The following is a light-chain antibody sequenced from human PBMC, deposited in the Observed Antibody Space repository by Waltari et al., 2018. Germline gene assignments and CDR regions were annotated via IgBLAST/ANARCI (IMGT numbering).Light chain of an antibody. J-gene: IGLJ1*01. CDR3: QAWDSSTYV. V-gene: IGLV3-1*01. CDR1: TLRDKY. Sequence: SYELTQRPSVSVSPGQTATITCSRGTLRDKYACWYQQKPGQSPVTVNYENSKRPSGIPERFSGSNSGNTATLTISGAQAMDEADYYCQAWDSSTYVFGTGTKVTVL. CDR2: ENS.